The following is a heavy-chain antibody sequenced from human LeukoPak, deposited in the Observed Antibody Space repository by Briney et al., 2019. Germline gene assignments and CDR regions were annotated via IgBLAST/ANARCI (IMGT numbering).Heavy chain of an antibody. V-gene: IGHV4-34*01. CDR2: INHSGST. CDR3: ARGRIQWLAYYFDY. D-gene: IGHD6-19*01. Sequence: SETLSLTCAVHGGSFSGYYWSWIRQPPGKGLEWIGEINHSGSTNYNPSLKSRVTISVDTSKNQFSLKLSSVTAADTAVYYCARGRIQWLAYYFDYWGQGTLVTVSS. J-gene: IGHJ4*02. CDR1: GGSFSGYY.